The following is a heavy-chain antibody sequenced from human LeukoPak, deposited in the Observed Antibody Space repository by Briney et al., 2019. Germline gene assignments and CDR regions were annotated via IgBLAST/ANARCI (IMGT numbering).Heavy chain of an antibody. J-gene: IGHJ6*02. CDR3: AKHTPLAGRGVYYYGMDV. CDR1: GFTFSSYT. D-gene: IGHD6-19*01. V-gene: IGHV3-23*01. CDR2: ISGSGGNT. Sequence: GGSLRLSCAASGFTFSSYTMSWVRQAPGKGLEWVSTISGSGGNTYYADSVKGRFTISRDNSKNTLYLQMNSLRAEDTAVYYCAKHTPLAGRGVYYYGMDVWGQGTTVIVSS.